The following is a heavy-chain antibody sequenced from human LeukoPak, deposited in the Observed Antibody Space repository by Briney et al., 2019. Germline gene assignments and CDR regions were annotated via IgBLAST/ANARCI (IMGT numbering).Heavy chain of an antibody. J-gene: IGHJ5*02. CDR3: ASSLYDFWSGYVNWFDP. Sequence: PSETLSLTCAVSGGSISSSNWWSWVRQPPGKGLEWIGEIYHSGSTNYNPSLKSRVTISVDKSKNQFSLKPSSVTAADTAVYYCASSLYDFWSGYVNWFDPWGQGTLVTVSS. CDR2: IYHSGST. V-gene: IGHV4-4*02. CDR1: GGSISSSNW. D-gene: IGHD3-3*01.